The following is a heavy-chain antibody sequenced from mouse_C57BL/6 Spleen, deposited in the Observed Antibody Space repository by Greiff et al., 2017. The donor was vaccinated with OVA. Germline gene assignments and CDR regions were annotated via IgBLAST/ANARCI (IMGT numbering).Heavy chain of an antibody. V-gene: IGHV1-53*01. D-gene: IGHD2-4*01. CDR1: GYTFTSYW. Sequence: QVQLQQPGTELVKPGASVKLSCKASGYTFTSYWMHWVKQRPGQGLEWIGNINPSNGGTNYNEKFKSKATLTVDKSYSTAYMQLSSLTSEDSAFYYCARAHYYDYDWFAYWGQGTLVTVSA. J-gene: IGHJ3*01. CDR2: INPSNGGT. CDR3: ARAHYYDYDWFAY.